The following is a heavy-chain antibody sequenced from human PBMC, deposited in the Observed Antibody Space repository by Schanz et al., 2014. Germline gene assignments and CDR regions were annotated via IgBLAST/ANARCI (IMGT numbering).Heavy chain of an antibody. D-gene: IGHD2-2*01. CDR2: ISSGSSYA. CDR3: AKDLLYGAPMPLNHLDY. CDR1: GFTFRDYY. J-gene: IGHJ4*02. V-gene: IGHV3-11*05. Sequence: QVQLLQFGGGVVQPGRSLRLSCAASGFTFRDYYMSWIRQAPGKGLEWVSDISSGSSYANYADSVKGRFTISRDNAKNSLYLQMNSLRAEDTAVYYCAKDLLYGAPMPLNHLDYWGQGTLVTVSS.